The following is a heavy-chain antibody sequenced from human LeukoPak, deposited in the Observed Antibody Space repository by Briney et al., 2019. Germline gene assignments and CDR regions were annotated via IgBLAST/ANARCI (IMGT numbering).Heavy chain of an antibody. CDR2: INPDSGDT. D-gene: IGHD3-10*01. V-gene: IGHV1-2*06. Sequence: ASVKVSCKASGYTFTGYYMHWVRQAPGQGLDWMGRINPDSGDTDYAQKFQGRVNMTRDTYINTAYMELSRLRSDDTAVYYCARDSGQTDFGYWGQGTLVTVSS. J-gene: IGHJ4*02. CDR3: ARDSGQTDFGY. CDR1: GYTFTGYY.